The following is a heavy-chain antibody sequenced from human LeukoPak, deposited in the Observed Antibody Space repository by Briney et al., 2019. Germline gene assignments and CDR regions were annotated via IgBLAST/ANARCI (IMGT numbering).Heavy chain of an antibody. CDR2: ISAYNGNT. CDR3: ARDMGRITIFGVVIFGRNAFDI. J-gene: IGHJ3*02. V-gene: IGHV1-18*01. D-gene: IGHD3-3*01. Sequence: ASVNVSCKASGYTFTSYGISWVRQAPGQGLEWMGWISAYNGNTNYAQKLQGRVTMTTDTSTSTAYMELRSLRSDDTAVYYCARDMGRITIFGVVIFGRNAFDIWGQGTMVTVSS. CDR1: GYTFTSYG.